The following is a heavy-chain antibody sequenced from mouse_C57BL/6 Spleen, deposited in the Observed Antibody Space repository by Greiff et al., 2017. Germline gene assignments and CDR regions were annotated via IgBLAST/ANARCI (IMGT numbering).Heavy chain of an antibody. CDR1: GFTFSDYG. Sequence: EVKLVESGGGLVKPGGSLKLSCAASGFTFSDYGMHWVRQGPEKGLEWVAYISSGSSTIYYADTVKGRFTISRDNAKSTLFLQMTSLRSEDTAMYYCAKDYGSSFCYFDYWGQGTTLTVSS. V-gene: IGHV5-17*01. CDR2: ISSGSSTI. D-gene: IGHD1-1*01. J-gene: IGHJ2*01. CDR3: AKDYGSSFCYFDY.